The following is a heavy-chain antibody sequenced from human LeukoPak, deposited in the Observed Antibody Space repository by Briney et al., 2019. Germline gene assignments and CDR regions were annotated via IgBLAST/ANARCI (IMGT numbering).Heavy chain of an antibody. D-gene: IGHD3-22*01. CDR3: ARLYSSGYLFDY. CDR2: IYYSGST. CDR1: GGSISSSSYY. Sequence: SETLSLTCTVSGGSISSSSYYWGWIRPPPGKGLEWIGSIYYSGSTYYNPSLKSRVTISVDTSKNQFSLKLSSVTAADTAVYYCARLYSSGYLFDYWGQGTLVTVSS. J-gene: IGHJ4*02. V-gene: IGHV4-39*07.